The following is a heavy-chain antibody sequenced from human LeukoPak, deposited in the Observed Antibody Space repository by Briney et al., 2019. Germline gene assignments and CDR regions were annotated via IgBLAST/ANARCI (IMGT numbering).Heavy chain of an antibody. Sequence: GGSLRLSCAASGFTFSSYAMTWVRQAPGKGLEWVSAIGGSGSGGDTYYADSVKGRFTISRDNSKNTLYLQMSSLRAEDTAVYYCAKDKAGSTAYYFDCWGQGTLVTVSS. CDR2: IGGSGSGGDT. D-gene: IGHD6-13*01. V-gene: IGHV3-23*01. CDR3: AKDKAGSTAYYFDC. CDR1: GFTFSSYA. J-gene: IGHJ4*02.